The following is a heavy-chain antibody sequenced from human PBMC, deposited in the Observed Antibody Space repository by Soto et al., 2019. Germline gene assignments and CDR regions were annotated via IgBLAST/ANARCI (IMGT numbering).Heavy chain of an antibody. V-gene: IGHV1-24*01. CDR1: GHTLTELS. J-gene: IGHJ4*02. Sequence: QVQLVQSGAEENKPGASVKVSCKVSGHTLTELSMHCVRLAPVKGLEWMGGFDPEDGETISAQKVQGRVTRTEDTSTDSTYLELVSLSSQGAAVYYCAAGGTRWLHSRFDYWGQGTRVTISS. D-gene: IGHD1-1*01. CDR2: FDPEDGET. CDR3: AAGGTRWLHSRFDY.